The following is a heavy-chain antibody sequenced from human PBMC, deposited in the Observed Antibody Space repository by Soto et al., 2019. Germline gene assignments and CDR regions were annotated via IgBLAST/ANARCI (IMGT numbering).Heavy chain of an antibody. CDR1: GFSLSTSGVG. Sequence: QITLKESGPTLVKPTQTLTLTCTFSGFSLSTSGVGVGWILQPPGKALEWLALIYWDDDKRYSPSLKSRLTITKDTSTNQVVLTMTNMDPVDTATYYCAHVDCPYYTDLGYFDLWGRGTLVTVSS. J-gene: IGHJ2*01. CDR3: AHVDCPYYTDLGYFDL. V-gene: IGHV2-5*02. D-gene: IGHD3-3*01. CDR2: IYWDDDK.